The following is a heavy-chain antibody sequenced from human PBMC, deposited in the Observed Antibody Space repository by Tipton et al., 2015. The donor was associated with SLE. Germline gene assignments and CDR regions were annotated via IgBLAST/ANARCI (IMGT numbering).Heavy chain of an antibody. V-gene: IGHV4-38-2*01. J-gene: IGHJ4*02. Sequence: TLSLTCAVSGYSISSGYYWGWIRQPPGMGLEWIATIYHSGSTYYNPSLKSRVTISVDTSKNRFSLKLRSVTAADTAVYYCARHPGASFDFWGQGILVTVSS. CDR3: ARHPGASFDF. CDR1: GYSISSGYY. CDR2: IYHSGST.